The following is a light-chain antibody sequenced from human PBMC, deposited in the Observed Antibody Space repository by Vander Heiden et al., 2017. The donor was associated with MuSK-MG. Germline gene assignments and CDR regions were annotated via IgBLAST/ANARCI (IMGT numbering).Light chain of an antibody. V-gene: IGLV7-46*01. CDR2: DTS. Sequence: PLTCRSSTGAVTSGHNPYWLQQKPRRAPRTLIYDTSNKHSWTPARFSGSLLGGKAALTLSGAEHGDEADYYSFLCQGGPGVFGGGTKLNGL. J-gene: IGLJ3*02. CDR1: TGAVTSGHN. CDR3: FLCQGGPGV.